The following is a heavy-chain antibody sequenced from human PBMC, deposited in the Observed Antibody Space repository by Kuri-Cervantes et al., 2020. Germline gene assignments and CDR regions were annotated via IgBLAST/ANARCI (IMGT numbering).Heavy chain of an antibody. Sequence: GESLKISCAASGFTFSSYGMHWVRQAPGKGLEWVAVIWYDGSNKYYADSVKGRFTISRDNSKNTLYLQMNSLRAEDTAVYYCAKGPGGSSSGWYVGIDWGQGTLVTVSS. CDR3: AKGPGGSSSGWYVGID. J-gene: IGHJ4*02. CDR1: GFTFSSYG. CDR2: IWYDGSNK. V-gene: IGHV3-30*02. D-gene: IGHD6-19*01.